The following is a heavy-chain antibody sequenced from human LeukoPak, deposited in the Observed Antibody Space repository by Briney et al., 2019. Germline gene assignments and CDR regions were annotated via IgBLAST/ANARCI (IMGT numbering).Heavy chain of an antibody. D-gene: IGHD1-26*01. Sequence: SSETLSLTCTVSGGSISSSSYYWGWLRQPPGKGLEWIGYIYYSGSTNYNPSLKSRVTISVDTSKNQFSLKLSSVTAADTAVYYCARSPPQGMEHAFDIWGQGTMVTVSS. CDR1: GGSISSSSYY. V-gene: IGHV4-61*05. CDR3: ARSPPQGMEHAFDI. J-gene: IGHJ3*02. CDR2: IYYSGST.